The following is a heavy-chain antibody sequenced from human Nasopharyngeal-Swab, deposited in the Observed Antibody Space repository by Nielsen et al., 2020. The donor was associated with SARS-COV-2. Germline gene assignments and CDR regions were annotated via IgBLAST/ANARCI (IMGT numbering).Heavy chain of an antibody. D-gene: IGHD3-10*01. Sequence: RQAPGKGLEWIGSIYYSGSTYYNPSLKSRVTISVDTSKNQFSLKLSSVTAADTAVYYCARARSYGSGRNPKGGGNFDYWGQGTLVTVSS. CDR3: ARARSYGSGRNPKGGGNFDY. CDR2: IYYSGST. J-gene: IGHJ4*02. V-gene: IGHV4-39*01.